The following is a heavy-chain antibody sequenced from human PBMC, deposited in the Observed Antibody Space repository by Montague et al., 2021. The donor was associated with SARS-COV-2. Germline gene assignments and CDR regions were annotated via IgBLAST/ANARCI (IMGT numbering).Heavy chain of an antibody. D-gene: IGHD2-8*01. CDR2: IYYSGST. CDR3: ARLAVGYCTNGGCYTAFDY. CDR1: GVSISSYY. Sequence: SETLSLTCTVSGVSISSYYWSWIRQPPGKGLEWIGYIYYSGSTNYNPSLKSRVTISVDTSKNQFSLQLSSVTAADTAVYYCARLAVGYCTNGGCYTAFDYWGQGTLVTVSS. J-gene: IGHJ4*02. V-gene: IGHV4-59*08.